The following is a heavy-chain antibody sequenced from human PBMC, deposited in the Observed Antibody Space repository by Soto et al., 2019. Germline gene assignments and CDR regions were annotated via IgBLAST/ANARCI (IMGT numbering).Heavy chain of an antibody. J-gene: IGHJ4*02. V-gene: IGHV3-15*07. CDR1: GFXIXSAW. D-gene: IGHD3-3*01. CDR3: TTGSVEGY. CDR2: IKTKTQGETT. Sequence: EVQLVESGGGLVKPGGSLXLSCTASGFXIXSAWMNWVRQAPGKGLEWVGRIKTKTQGETTDYPAPVKGRFTISRDDSKNTLYLQMNSLKMEDTAVYYCTTGSVEGYWGQGTLVTVSS.